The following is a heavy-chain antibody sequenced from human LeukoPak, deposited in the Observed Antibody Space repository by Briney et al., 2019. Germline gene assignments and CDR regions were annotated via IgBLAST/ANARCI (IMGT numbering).Heavy chain of an antibody. Sequence: ASVKVSCKASGGTFSSYAISWVRQAPGQGLEWMGRIIPIFGTANYAQKFQGRVTITTDESTSIAYMELSSLRSGDTAVYYCARDLVATIVAPDAFDIWGQGTMVTVSS. CDR3: ARDLVATIVAPDAFDI. CDR1: GGTFSSYA. CDR2: IIPIFGTA. V-gene: IGHV1-69*05. J-gene: IGHJ3*02. D-gene: IGHD5-12*01.